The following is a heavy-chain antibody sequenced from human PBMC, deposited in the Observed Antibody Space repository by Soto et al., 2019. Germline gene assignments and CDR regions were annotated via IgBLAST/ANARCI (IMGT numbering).Heavy chain of an antibody. CDR3: AKVFYYYDSSGYYYFDY. J-gene: IGHJ4*02. D-gene: IGHD3-22*01. CDR2: ISGSGSTI. V-gene: IGHV3-23*01. Sequence: GGSLRLSCAASGFTFSSYAVSWVRQAPGKGPEWISSISGSGSTIYYADSVKGRFTISRDNSKNTLYLQMSSLRAEDTAVYYCAKVFYYYDSSGYYYFDYCGQGTLVTVYS. CDR1: GFTFSSYA.